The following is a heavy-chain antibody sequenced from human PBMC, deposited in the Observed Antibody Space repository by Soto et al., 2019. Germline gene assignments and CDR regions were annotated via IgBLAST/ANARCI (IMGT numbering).Heavy chain of an antibody. Sequence: GGSLRLSCAASGFTFSSYAMSWVRQAPGKGLEWVSAISGSGGSTYYADSVKGRFTISRDNSKNTLYLQMNSLRAEDTAVYYCAKTRRSYSSGWPNYYFDYWGQGTLVTVSS. D-gene: IGHD6-19*01. J-gene: IGHJ4*02. CDR1: GFTFSSYA. CDR2: ISGSGGST. CDR3: AKTRRSYSSGWPNYYFDY. V-gene: IGHV3-23*01.